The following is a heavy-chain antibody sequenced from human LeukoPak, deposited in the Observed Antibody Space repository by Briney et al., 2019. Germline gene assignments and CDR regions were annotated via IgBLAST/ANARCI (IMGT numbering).Heavy chain of an antibody. D-gene: IGHD3-9*01. CDR3: ARGVPGYDILTGYYGGYYYYYMDV. CDR2: IIPIFGTA. Sequence: ASVKVSCKASGGTFSSYAISWVRQAPGQGLEWVGGIIPIFGTANYAQKFQGRVTITTDESTSTAYMELSSLRSEDTAVYYCARGVPGYDILTGYYGGYYYYYMDVWGKGTTVTVSS. V-gene: IGHV1-69*05. CDR1: GGTFSSYA. J-gene: IGHJ6*03.